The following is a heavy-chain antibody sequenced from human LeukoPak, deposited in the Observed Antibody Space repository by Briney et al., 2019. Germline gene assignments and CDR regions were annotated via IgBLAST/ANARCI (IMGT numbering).Heavy chain of an antibody. CDR1: GGSISSSSYY. CDR3: ARWVRWLLPIGYFDY. J-gene: IGHJ4*02. Sequence: PSETLSLTCTVSGGSISSSSYYWGWIRQPPGKGLEWIGSIYYSGSTYYNPSLKSRVTISVDTSKNQFSLKLSSVTAADTAVYYCARWVRWLLPIGYFDYWGQGTLVTVSS. V-gene: IGHV4-39*07. D-gene: IGHD3-22*01. CDR2: IYYSGST.